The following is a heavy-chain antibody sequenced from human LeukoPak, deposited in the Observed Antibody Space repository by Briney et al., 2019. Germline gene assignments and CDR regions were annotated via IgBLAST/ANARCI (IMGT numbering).Heavy chain of an antibody. CDR1: GGTFSSYA. J-gene: IGHJ5*02. D-gene: IGHD3-22*01. Sequence: ASVKVSCKASGGTFSSYAISWVRQAPGQGLEWMGGIIPIFGTANYAQKFQGRVTITADESTSTAYMELSSLRSEDTAVYYCARGLNYYDSSGYYHGGDWFDPWGQGTLVTVSS. CDR2: IIPIFGTA. V-gene: IGHV1-69*13. CDR3: ARGLNYYDSSGYYHGGDWFDP.